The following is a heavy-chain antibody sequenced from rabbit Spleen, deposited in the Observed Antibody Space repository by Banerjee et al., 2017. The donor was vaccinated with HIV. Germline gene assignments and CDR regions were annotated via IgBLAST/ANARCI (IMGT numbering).Heavy chain of an antibody. CDR3: ARDTASSFSSYGMDL. J-gene: IGHJ6*01. Sequence: EQLEESGGGLVQPEGSLTLTCIASGVSFSVSSYMCWVRQAPGKGLEWIACIEAGSSGFTYFASWAKGRFTISKTSSTTVTLQMTSLTAADTATYFCARDTASSFSSYGMDLWGQGTLVTVS. D-gene: IGHD8-1*01. CDR2: IEAGSSGFT. V-gene: IGHV1S45*01. CDR1: GVSFSVSSY.